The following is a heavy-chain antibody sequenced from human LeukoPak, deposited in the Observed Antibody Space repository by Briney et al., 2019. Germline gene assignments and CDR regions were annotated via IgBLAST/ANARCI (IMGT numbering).Heavy chain of an antibody. CDR3: AKESAYDILTGYSDY. V-gene: IGHV3-23*01. D-gene: IGHD3-9*01. CDR2: IGGSGGST. CDR1: GFTFSSYA. Sequence: PGGSLRLSCAASGFTFSSYAMSWVRQAPGKGLEWVSGIGGSGGSTYYADSVKGRFTISRDNSKNTMYLQMNSLRAEDTAAYYCAKESAYDILTGYSDYWGQGTLVTVSS. J-gene: IGHJ4*02.